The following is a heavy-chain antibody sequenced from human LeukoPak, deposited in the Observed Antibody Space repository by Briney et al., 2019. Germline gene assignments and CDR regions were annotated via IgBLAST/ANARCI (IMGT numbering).Heavy chain of an antibody. Sequence: PGGSLRLSCAASGFTFSSYAMSWVRQAPGKGLEWVSAISGSGGSTYYADSVKSRFTISRDNSKNTLYLQMNSLRAEDTALYYCAKDMGYSSSWYGAFDPWGQGTLVTVSS. CDR1: GFTFSSYA. J-gene: IGHJ5*02. V-gene: IGHV3-23*01. CDR2: ISGSGGST. D-gene: IGHD6-13*01. CDR3: AKDMGYSSSWYGAFDP.